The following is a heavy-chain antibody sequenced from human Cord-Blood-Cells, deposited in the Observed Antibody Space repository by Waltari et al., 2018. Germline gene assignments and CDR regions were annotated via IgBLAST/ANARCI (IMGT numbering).Heavy chain of an antibody. CDR1: GYTFTSYG. CDR2: ISAYNSNT. Sequence: QVQLVQSGAEVKKPGASVKVSCKASGYTFTSYGISWVRQAPGQGLAWMGWISAYNSNTNDAQKLQGRVTMTTDTSTSTAYMELRSLRSDDTAVYYCARDTPPGDYDYVWGSYLPFDYWGQGTLVTVSS. CDR3: ARDTPPGDYDYVWGSYLPFDY. V-gene: IGHV1-18*01. J-gene: IGHJ4*02. D-gene: IGHD3-16*01.